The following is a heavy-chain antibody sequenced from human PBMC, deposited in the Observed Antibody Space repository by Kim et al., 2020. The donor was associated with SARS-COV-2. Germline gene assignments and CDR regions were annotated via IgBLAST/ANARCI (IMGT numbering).Heavy chain of an antibody. V-gene: IGHV3-21*01. J-gene: IGHJ4*02. D-gene: IGHD6-19*01. Sequence: YAETVKGRITIARDNTQNSRSLQMNSLRAEDTAVYYCAGAYSSGWAYFDYWGQGTLVTVSS. CDR3: AGAYSSGWAYFDY.